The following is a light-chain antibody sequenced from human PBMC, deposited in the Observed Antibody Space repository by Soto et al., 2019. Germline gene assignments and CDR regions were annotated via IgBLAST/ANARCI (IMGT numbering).Light chain of an antibody. J-gene: IGLJ2*01. V-gene: IGLV1-44*01. Sequence: QSVLTQPPSASGTPGQRVTISCSGSSSNIGRHGVNWYQHLPGAAPKLLIYSNNQRPSGVPDRFSGSTSGTSVSLTISGLQSVDEPDYSCATWDDSLNGVVSGGGTKLPVL. CDR2: SNN. CDR1: SSNIGRHG. CDR3: ATWDDSLNGVV.